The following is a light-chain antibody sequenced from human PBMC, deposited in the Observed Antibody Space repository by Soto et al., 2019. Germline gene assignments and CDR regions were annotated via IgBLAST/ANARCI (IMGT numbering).Light chain of an antibody. CDR1: QGISSY. CDR3: QQYYSYFT. CDR2: AAS. J-gene: IGKJ3*01. V-gene: IGKV1-8*01. Sequence: AIRMTQSPSSFSESTGDRVTITCRASQGISSYLAWYQQKPGKAPKLLIYAASTLQSGVPSRFSGSGSGTDFTLTISCLQSEDFATYYCQQYYSYFTFGPGTKVDIK.